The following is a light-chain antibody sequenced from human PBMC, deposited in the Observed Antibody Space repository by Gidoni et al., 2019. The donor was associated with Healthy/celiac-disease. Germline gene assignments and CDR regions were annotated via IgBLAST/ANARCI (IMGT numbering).Light chain of an antibody. V-gene: IGKV2-28*01. Sequence: EMVMTQSPLSLPVTPGEPASISCRSSQSLLHSNGYNYLDWYLQKPGQSPQLLIYLGSNRASGVPDRFRGSGSGTDFTLKISRVEAEDVGVYYCMQALQTPSFGQGTRLEIK. CDR3: MQALQTPS. CDR1: QSLLHSNGYNY. J-gene: IGKJ5*01. CDR2: LGS.